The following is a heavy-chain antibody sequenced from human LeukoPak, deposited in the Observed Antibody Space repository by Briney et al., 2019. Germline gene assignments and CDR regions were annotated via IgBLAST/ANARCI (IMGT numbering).Heavy chain of an antibody. CDR2: ISHSSIYI. Sequence: GGSLRLSCAASGFTFSTFGFNWVRQAPGKGLDWVSSISHSSIYISYADSVKGGFTIPRDNARNALYLQMDSLRVEDTAVYYCARGYYYDSSVAYWGQGTLVTVSS. J-gene: IGHJ4*02. D-gene: IGHD3-22*01. V-gene: IGHV3-21*01. CDR1: GFTFSTFG. CDR3: ARGYYYDSSVAY.